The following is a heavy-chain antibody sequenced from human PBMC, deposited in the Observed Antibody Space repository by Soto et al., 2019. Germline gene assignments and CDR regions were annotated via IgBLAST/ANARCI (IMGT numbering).Heavy chain of an antibody. V-gene: IGHV3-30*18. CDR1: GFSFSSYG. D-gene: IGHD3-10*01. J-gene: IGHJ4*02. Sequence: HPXVSLRLSCAASGFSFSSYGMHWVRQAPGKGLEWVTGILYDGSDKYYADSVKGRFTISRENSKNTLYLQMNSLRTEDSAVYYREKAGGGFGDFVHHWGQGTPVTVSS. CDR2: ILYDGSDK. CDR3: EKAGGGFGDFVHH.